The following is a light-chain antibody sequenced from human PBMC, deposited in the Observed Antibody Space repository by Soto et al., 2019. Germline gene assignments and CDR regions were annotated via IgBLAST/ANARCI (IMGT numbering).Light chain of an antibody. Sequence: QSVLTQPPSASGTPGQRVTISCSGSSSNIGSNYVYWYQQLPGTAPKLLIYSNNQRPSGVPDRFAGSKSGTSASLAISGLRSDDEADYYCAAWDDSLSGWVFGGGTKVTVL. CDR3: AAWDDSLSGWV. CDR2: SNN. J-gene: IGLJ3*02. CDR1: SSNIGSNY. V-gene: IGLV1-47*02.